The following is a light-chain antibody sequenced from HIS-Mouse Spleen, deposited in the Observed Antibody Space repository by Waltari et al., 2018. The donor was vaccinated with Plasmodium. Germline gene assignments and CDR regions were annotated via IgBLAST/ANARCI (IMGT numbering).Light chain of an antibody. CDR1: SSNIGSNY. V-gene: IGLV1-47*01. Sequence: GQRVTISCSGSSSNIGSNYVYWYQQLPGTAPKLLIYRNNQRPSGVPDRFSGSKSGTSASLAISGLRSEDEADYYCAAWDNSLSGPVFGGGTKLTVL. J-gene: IGLJ3*02. CDR2: RNN. CDR3: AAWDNSLSGPV.